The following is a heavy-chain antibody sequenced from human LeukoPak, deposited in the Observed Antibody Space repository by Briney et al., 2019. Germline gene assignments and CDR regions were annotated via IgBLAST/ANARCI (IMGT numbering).Heavy chain of an antibody. V-gene: IGHV3-23*01. CDR3: AKDFVARNGVFDAFDI. J-gene: IGHJ3*02. Sequence: GGSLRLSCAASGFTFSSYEMNWVRKTPGKGLEWVASIGGGGVDADYADSMKGRFTVSRDNSKNTLYLQMNCLRVEDTATYYCAKDFVARNGVFDAFDIWGQGARVTVSS. CDR2: IGGGGVDA. CDR1: GFTFSSYE. D-gene: IGHD3-10*01.